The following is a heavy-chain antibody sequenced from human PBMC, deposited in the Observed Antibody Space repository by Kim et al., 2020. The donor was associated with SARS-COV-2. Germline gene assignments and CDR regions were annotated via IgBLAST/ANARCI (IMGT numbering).Heavy chain of an antibody. CDR2: ISGSGGST. D-gene: IGHD5-12*01. J-gene: IGHJ4*02. CDR3: AKDRGVDGYTKYYFDY. V-gene: IGHV3-23*01. CDR1: GFTFSSYA. Sequence: GGSLRLSCAASGFTFSSYAMSWVRQAPGKGLEWVSAISGSGGSTYYADSVKGRFTISRDNSKNTLYLQMNSLRAEDTAVYYCAKDRGVDGYTKYYFDYWGQGTLVTVSS.